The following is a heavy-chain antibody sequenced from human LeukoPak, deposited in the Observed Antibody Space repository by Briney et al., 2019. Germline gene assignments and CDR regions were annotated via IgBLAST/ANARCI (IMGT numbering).Heavy chain of an antibody. Sequence: GGSLRLPCAASGFIFSTYSMNWVRQAPGKGLEWVSYISSSSSTIYYADSVKGRFTISRDNAKSSLFLQMNSLRDEDTAVYYCVRADYDFWSGYYPIDYWGQGTLVTVSS. CDR3: VRADYDFWSGYYPIDY. CDR2: ISSSSSTI. CDR1: GFIFSTYS. D-gene: IGHD3-3*01. J-gene: IGHJ4*02. V-gene: IGHV3-48*02.